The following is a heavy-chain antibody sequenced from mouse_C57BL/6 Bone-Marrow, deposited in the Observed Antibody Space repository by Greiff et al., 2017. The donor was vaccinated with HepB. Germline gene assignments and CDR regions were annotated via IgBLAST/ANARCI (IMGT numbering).Heavy chain of an antibody. J-gene: IGHJ4*01. CDR3: AKPARDYYAMDY. Sequence: EVQLVESGGGLVKPGGSLKLSCAASGFTFSDYGMHWVRQAPEKGLEWVAYISSGSSTIYYADTVKGRFTISRDNAKNTLFLQMTSLRSEDTAMYYCAKPARDYYAMDYWGQGTSVTVSS. CDR2: ISSGSSTI. V-gene: IGHV5-17*01. CDR1: GFTFSDYG.